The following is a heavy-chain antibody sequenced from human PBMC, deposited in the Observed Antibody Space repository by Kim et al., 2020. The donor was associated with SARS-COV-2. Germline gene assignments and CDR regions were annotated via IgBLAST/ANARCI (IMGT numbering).Heavy chain of an antibody. CDR2: IYSGGST. V-gene: IGHV3-53*01. J-gene: IGHJ3*02. D-gene: IGHD3-9*01. CDR3: ARALGSYYDILTGYYKGDDAFDI. CDR1: GFTVSSNY. Sequence: GGSLRLSCAASGFTVSSNYMSWVRQAPGKGLEWVSVIYSGGSTYYADSVKGRFTISRDNSKNTLYLQMNSLRAEDTAVYYCARALGSYYDILTGYYKGDDAFDIWGQGTMVTVSS.